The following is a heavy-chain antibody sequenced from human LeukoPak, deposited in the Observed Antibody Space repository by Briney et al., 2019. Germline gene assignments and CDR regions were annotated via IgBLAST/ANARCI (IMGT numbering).Heavy chain of an antibody. CDR1: GFTFSSYG. J-gene: IGHJ4*02. CDR3: ARASGYCSGGSCYTTLDY. Sequence: GGSLRLSCAASGFTFSSYGMHWVRQAPGKGLEWVAIIWYDGSNKYYADSVKGRFTISRDNSKDTLYLQMNSLRAGDTAVYYCARASGYCSGGSCYTTLDYWGQGTLVTVSS. D-gene: IGHD2-15*01. V-gene: IGHV3-33*01. CDR2: IWYDGSNK.